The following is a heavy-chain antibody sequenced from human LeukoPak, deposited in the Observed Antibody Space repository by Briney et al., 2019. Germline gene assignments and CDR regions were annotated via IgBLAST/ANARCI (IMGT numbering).Heavy chain of an antibody. Sequence: GGSLRLSCAASGFTFSRYWMHWVRHAPGKGLVWVSCIKSDGSSTSIADSAKGRFTISRDNAKNTVYLQMNSLRAEDTAVYYCVRDNRSYNFDYWGQGTLVTVSS. J-gene: IGHJ4*02. CDR3: VRDNRSYNFDY. CDR1: GFTFSRYW. CDR2: IKSDGSST. V-gene: IGHV3-74*01. D-gene: IGHD1-26*01.